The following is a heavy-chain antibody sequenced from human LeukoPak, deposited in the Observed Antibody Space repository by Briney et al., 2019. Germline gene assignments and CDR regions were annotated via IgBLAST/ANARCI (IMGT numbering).Heavy chain of an antibody. J-gene: IGHJ4*02. V-gene: IGHV1-18*01. D-gene: IGHD5-24*01. CDR3: ARSALKDVDLDY. CDR1: GYTLTSYV. CDR2: ISAYNGNT. Sequence: ASVKVSCKASGYTLTSYVISSVRQAPGQGLEWMGWISAYNGNTNYAQKLQGRVTMTTDTSTSTAYMELSSLRSEDTAVYYCARSALKDVDLDYWGQGTLVTVSS.